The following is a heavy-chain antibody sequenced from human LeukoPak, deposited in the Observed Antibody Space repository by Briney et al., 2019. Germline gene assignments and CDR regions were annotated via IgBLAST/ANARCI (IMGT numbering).Heavy chain of an antibody. V-gene: IGHV1-2*02. Sequence: EASVKVSCKTAGYTFSDYYMHWVRQAPGQGLEWVGWINPNSGVTIYAQRFQGRVTLTRDTSISTAYMELKSLRSDDTAVYYCARDLNDYCATTNCFTATDVDTTVVDNWGQGTLVTVSS. CDR1: GYTFSDYY. CDR3: ARDLNDYCATTNCFTATDVDTTVVDN. D-gene: IGHD5-18*01. CDR2: INPNSGVT. J-gene: IGHJ4*02.